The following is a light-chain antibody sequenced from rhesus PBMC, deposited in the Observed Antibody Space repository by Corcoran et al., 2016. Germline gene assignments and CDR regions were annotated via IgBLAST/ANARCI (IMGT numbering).Light chain of an antibody. Sequence: DIQMTQSPSSLSASVGDTVTITCRASQSISSWLAWYQQKPGKAPKPLYYKASTLQSGVPSRFIGSGSGTDFTLTISRLQSEDFTTYYCQQYNSGPFTFGPGTKLDIK. J-gene: IGKJ3*01. CDR3: QQYNSGPFT. CDR2: KAS. CDR1: QSISSW. V-gene: IGKV1-22*01.